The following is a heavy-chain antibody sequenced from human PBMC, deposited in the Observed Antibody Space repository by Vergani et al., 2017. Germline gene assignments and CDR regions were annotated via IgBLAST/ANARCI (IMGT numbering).Heavy chain of an antibody. J-gene: IGHJ5*02. Sequence: QLQLQESGPGLVKPSATLSLTCSVSGASIRSSNYYWGWIRQPPGKGLEWIASNYYSGSTYYNPSLKSRVTISVDTSKNQFSLKLSSVPAADTAVYFCARHSTVEWLVKLGWIDPWGQGILVTVSS. V-gene: IGHV4-39*01. CDR1: GASIRSSNYY. CDR3: ARHSTVEWLVKLGWIDP. CDR2: NYYSGST. D-gene: IGHD6-19*01.